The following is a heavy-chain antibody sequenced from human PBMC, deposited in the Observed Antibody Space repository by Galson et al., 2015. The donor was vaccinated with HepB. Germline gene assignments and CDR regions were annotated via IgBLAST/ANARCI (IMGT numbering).Heavy chain of an antibody. CDR2: ISSSGGST. CDR3: ARDPRYFGGGSYYFDY. CDR1: GFTFTNRA. V-gene: IGHV3-23*01. J-gene: IGHJ4*02. Sequence: SLRLSCAASGFTFTNRAMNWVRQVPGKGLEWVSEISSSGGSTYYADSVKGRFTISRDNSENKVYLEMNSLRAEDTAVYYCARDPRYFGGGSYYFDYWGQGTLVTVSS. D-gene: IGHD3-10*01.